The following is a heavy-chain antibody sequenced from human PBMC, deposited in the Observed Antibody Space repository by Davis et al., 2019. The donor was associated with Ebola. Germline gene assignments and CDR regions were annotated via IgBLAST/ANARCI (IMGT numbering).Heavy chain of an antibody. V-gene: IGHV4-30-2*01. J-gene: IGHJ4*02. CDR2: IYHSGST. CDR3: ARGQIRRVGEYYFDY. Sequence: SETLSLTCAVSGGSISSGGYSWSWIRQPPGKGLEWIGYIYHSGSTYYNPSLKSRVTISVDRSKNQFSLKLSSVTAADTAVYYCARGQIRRVGEYYFDYWGQGTLVTVSS. CDR1: GGSISSGGYS. D-gene: IGHD3-10*01.